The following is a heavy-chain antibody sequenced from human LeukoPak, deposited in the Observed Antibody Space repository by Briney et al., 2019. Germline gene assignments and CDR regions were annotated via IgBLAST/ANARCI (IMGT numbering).Heavy chain of an antibody. D-gene: IGHD3-9*01. CDR1: GGSISSGGYS. CDR2: IYYSGST. J-gene: IGHJ4*02. V-gene: IGHV4-31*03. CDR3: ARGITIAEDYFDY. Sequence: PSETLSLTCTVSGGSISSGGYSWSWIRQHPGKGLEWIGYIYYSGSTYYNPSLKSRVTISVDTSKNQFSLKLSSVTAADTAVYYCARGITIAEDYFDYWGQGTLVTVSS.